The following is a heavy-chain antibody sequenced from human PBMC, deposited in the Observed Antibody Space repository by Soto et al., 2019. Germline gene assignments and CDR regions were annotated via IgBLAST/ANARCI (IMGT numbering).Heavy chain of an antibody. D-gene: IGHD2-2*01. CDR2: INHSGST. CDR3: ASVPKGRYCSSTSCQTIFPH. CDR1: GGSFSGYY. J-gene: IGHJ1*01. V-gene: IGHV4-34*01. Sequence: QVQLQQWGAGLLKPSETLSLTCAVYGGSFSGYYWSWIRQPPGKGLEWIGEINHSGSTNYNPSLKSRVTISVDTSKNQFSLKLSSVTAADTAVYYCASVPKGRYCSSTSCQTIFPHWGQGTLVTVSS.